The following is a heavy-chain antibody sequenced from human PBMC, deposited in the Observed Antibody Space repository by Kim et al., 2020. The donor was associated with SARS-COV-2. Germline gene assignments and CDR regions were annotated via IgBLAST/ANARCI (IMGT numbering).Heavy chain of an antibody. CDR3: ARDPHSGYDFVHVEDVFPPDY. V-gene: IGHV3-33*05. J-gene: IGHJ4*02. CDR2: ISYDGSNK. CDR1: GFTFSSYG. Sequence: GGSLRLSCAASGFTFSSYGMHWVRQAPGKGLEWVAVISYDGSNKYYADSVKGRFTISRDNSKNTLYLQMNSLRAEDTAVYYCARDPHSGYDFVHVEDVFPPDYWGQGTLVTVSS. D-gene: IGHD5-12*01.